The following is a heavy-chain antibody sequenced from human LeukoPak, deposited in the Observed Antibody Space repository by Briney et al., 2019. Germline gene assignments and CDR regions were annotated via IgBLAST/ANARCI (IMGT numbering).Heavy chain of an antibody. CDR3: ARMEFTMVRGVMRWFDP. V-gene: IGHV1-8*02. Sequence: GASVKVSCKASGYTFTSYGISWVRQAPGQGLEWMGWMNPNSGNTGYAQKFQGRVTMTRNTSISTAYMELSSLRSEDTAVYYCARMEFTMVRGVMRWFDPWGQGTLVTVSS. J-gene: IGHJ5*02. CDR2: MNPNSGNT. D-gene: IGHD3-10*01. CDR1: GYTFTSYG.